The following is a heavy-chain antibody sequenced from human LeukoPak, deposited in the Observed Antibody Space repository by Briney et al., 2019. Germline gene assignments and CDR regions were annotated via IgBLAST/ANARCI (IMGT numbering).Heavy chain of an antibody. CDR2: INGADTGT. CDR3: AKGLYYYYASGSYTLDF. V-gene: IGHV3-23*01. J-gene: IGHJ4*02. Sequence: GGSLRLSCAASGFSFGSYSMNWVRQAPGKGLELVSSINGADTGTNYADSVKGRFTISRDNSKNTLYLQMRSLRAEDTAVYYCAKGLYYYYASGSYTLDFWGQGTQVTVSS. CDR1: GFSFGSYS. D-gene: IGHD3-10*01.